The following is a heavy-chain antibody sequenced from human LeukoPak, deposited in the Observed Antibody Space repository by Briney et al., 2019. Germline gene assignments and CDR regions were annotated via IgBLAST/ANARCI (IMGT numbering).Heavy chain of an antibody. CDR2: ITNARSTT. CDR3: PRGGRSLDY. Sequence: GRTLRLPCAASGFTFSSYWLHWVPHVPAKALVWVPRITNARSTTAHADPVKGRPTISRDNAKNTLYLQMNSLRAEDTAVYYCPRGGRSLDYWGQGTLVTVSS. V-gene: IGHV3-74*01. CDR1: GFTFSSYW. J-gene: IGHJ4*02.